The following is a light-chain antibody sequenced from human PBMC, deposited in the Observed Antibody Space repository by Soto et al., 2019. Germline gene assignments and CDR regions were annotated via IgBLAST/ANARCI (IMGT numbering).Light chain of an antibody. V-gene: IGLV2-11*01. CDR2: DVS. J-gene: IGLJ1*01. CDR1: SSDVGGYNY. CDR3: CSYAGSPRV. Sequence: QSALTQPRSVSGSPGQSVTISCTGTSSDVGGYNYVSWYQQHPGKAPKLMIYDVSKRPSGVPDRFSGSKSGNTASLTISGLQAEDEAEYYCCSYAGSPRVFGTGTKLTVL.